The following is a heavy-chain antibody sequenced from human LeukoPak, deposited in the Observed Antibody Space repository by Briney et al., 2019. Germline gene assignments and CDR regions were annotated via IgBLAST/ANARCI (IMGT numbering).Heavy chain of an antibody. D-gene: IGHD5-12*01. CDR3: AIPPVNSGYDWSGAFDY. Sequence: GGSLRLSCAASGFTFSSYAMSWVRQAPGKGLEWVSAISGSGGSTYYADSVKGRFTISRDNSKNTLYLQMNSLRAEDTAVYYCAIPPVNSGYDWSGAFDYWGQGTLVTVSS. CDR1: GFTFSSYA. J-gene: IGHJ4*02. CDR2: ISGSGGST. V-gene: IGHV3-23*01.